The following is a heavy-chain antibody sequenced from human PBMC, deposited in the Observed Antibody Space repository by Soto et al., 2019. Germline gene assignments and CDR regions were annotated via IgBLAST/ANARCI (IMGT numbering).Heavy chain of an antibody. J-gene: IGHJ6*01. D-gene: IGHD1-26*01. Sequence: WGSLRISCASSAFTLSNYGMHWVRQAPGKGLEWVAIIWHDGNNKYYADSVRGRFIISRDNSKNRLYLQMNSLRAEDTAVYYCPSDLVGASDSYGLDVWGQGTPVTVSS. CDR3: PSDLVGASDSYGLDV. CDR2: IWHDGNNK. CDR1: AFTLSNYG. V-gene: IGHV3-33*01.